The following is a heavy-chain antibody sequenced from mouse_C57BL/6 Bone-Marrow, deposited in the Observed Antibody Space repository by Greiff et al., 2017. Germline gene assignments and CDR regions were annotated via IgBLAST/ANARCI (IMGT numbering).Heavy chain of an antibody. D-gene: IGHD1-1*01. J-gene: IGHJ3*01. Sequence: EVKLVESGPELVKPGASVKISCKASGYSFTGYYMNWVKQSPEKSLEWIGEINPSTGGTTYNQKFKAKATLTVDKSSSTAYMQLKSLTSEDSAVYYCANYYGSSYGWFAYWGQGTLVTVSA. V-gene: IGHV1-42*01. CDR2: INPSTGGT. CDR3: ANYYGSSYGWFAY. CDR1: GYSFTGYY.